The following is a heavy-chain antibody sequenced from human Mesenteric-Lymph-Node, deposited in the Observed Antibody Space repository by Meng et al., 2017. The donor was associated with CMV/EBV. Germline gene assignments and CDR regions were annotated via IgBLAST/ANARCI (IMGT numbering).Heavy chain of an antibody. CDR3: ARRFRSYAFDI. Sequence: GSLRLSCAVSGGSISSSNWWSWVCQPPGKGLEWIGEVYHTGNANYNPSLKSRVTISVDKSKNQFSLKLSSVTAADTAVYYCARRFRSYAFDIWGQGTMVTVSS. J-gene: IGHJ3*02. D-gene: IGHD2-21*01. V-gene: IGHV4-4*02. CDR2: VYHTGNA. CDR1: GGSISSSNW.